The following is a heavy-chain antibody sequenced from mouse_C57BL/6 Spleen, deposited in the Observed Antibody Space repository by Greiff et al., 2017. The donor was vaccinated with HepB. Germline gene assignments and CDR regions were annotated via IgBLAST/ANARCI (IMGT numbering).Heavy chain of an antibody. Sequence: DVQLVESEGGLVQPGSSMKLSCTASGFTFSDYYMAWVRQVPEKGLEWVANINYDGSSTYYLDSLKSRFIISRDNAKNILYLQMSSLKSEDTATYYCARERGSMGWYFDVWGTGTTVTVSS. V-gene: IGHV5-16*01. CDR1: GFTFSDYY. CDR3: ARERGSMGWYFDV. J-gene: IGHJ1*03. CDR2: INYDGSST. D-gene: IGHD2-10*02.